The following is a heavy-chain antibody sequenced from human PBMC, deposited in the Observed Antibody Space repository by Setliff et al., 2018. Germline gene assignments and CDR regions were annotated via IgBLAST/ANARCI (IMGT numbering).Heavy chain of an antibody. CDR2: IYYSGST. CDR3: ARGRGYSYVGITYYFDY. V-gene: IGHV4-39*07. CDR1: GGSISSSSYY. D-gene: IGHD5-18*01. J-gene: IGHJ4*02. Sequence: PSETLSLTCTVSGGSISSSSYYWGWIRQPPGKGLEWIGSIYYSGSTYYNPSLKSRVTISVDTSKNQFSLKLSSVTAADTAVYYCARGRGYSYVGITYYFDYWGQGTQVTVSS.